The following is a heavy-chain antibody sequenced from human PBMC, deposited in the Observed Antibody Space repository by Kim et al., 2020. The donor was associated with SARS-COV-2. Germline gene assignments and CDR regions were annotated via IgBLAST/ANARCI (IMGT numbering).Heavy chain of an antibody. J-gene: IGHJ3*02. Sequence: YHDPSLKSRVTISVDTSNNQFSLKLSSVTAADTAVYYCARVSSGWYSFDIWGQGTMVTVSS. V-gene: IGHV4-39*07. CDR3: ARVSSGWYSFDI. D-gene: IGHD6-19*01.